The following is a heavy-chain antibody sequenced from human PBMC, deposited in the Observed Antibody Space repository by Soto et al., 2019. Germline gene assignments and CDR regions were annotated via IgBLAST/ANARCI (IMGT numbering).Heavy chain of an antibody. V-gene: IGHV3-30*18. CDR2: ISYDGSNK. CDR3: AKVGSLGIVATIMGRGDLYYMDV. D-gene: IGHD5-12*01. CDR1: GFTFSSYG. Sequence: GGSLRLSCAASGFTFSSYGMHWVRQAPGKGLEWVAVISYDGSNKYYADSVKGRFTISRDNSKNTLYLQMNSLRAEDTAVYYCAKVGSLGIVATIMGRGDLYYMDVWGKGTTVTVSS. J-gene: IGHJ6*03.